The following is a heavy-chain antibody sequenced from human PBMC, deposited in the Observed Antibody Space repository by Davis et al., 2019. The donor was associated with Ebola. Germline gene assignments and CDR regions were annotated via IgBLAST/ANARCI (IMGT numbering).Heavy chain of an antibody. CDR3: AREIFWSGYYYFDY. CDR1: GFTFSSYS. J-gene: IGHJ4*02. Sequence: PGGSLRLSCAASGFTFSSYSMNWVRQAPGKGLEWVSYISSSSSTIYYADSVKGRFTISRDNAKNSLYLQMNSLRDEDTAVYYCAREIFWSGYYYFDYWGQGTLVTVSS. V-gene: IGHV3-48*02. CDR2: ISSSSSTI. D-gene: IGHD3-3*01.